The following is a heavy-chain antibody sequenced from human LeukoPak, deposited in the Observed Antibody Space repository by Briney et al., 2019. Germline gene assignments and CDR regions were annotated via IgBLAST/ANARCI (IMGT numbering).Heavy chain of an antibody. CDR2: IYPGESET. CDR1: GYSFSNYW. J-gene: IGHJ5*02. D-gene: IGHD4-23*01. Sequence: GESLKISCKGSGYSFSNYWIGWVRQMPGKGLEWMGIIYPGESETRYSPSVQGQVTISADKSITTAYLQWSSLKASDTAMYYCASRYGGNSGSWFDPWGQGTLVTVSS. CDR3: ASRYGGNSGSWFDP. V-gene: IGHV5-51*01.